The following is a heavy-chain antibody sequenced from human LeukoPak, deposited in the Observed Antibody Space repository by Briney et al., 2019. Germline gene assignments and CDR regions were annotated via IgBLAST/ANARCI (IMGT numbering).Heavy chain of an antibody. CDR2: IYYTGNT. J-gene: IGHJ4*02. Sequence: SETLSLTCTVSGDSINNYYWNWIRQSPGKGLEWIGYIYYTGNTNYNPSLKSRVTISVDTSKNQFSLKLTSVTAADTAVYYCARVGTTATHFDYWGQGTLVTVSS. CDR3: ARVGTTATHFDY. D-gene: IGHD1-7*01. V-gene: IGHV4-59*01. CDR1: GDSINNYY.